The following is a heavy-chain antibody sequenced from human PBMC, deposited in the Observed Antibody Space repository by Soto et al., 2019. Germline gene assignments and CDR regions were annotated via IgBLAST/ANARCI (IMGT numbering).Heavy chain of an antibody. CDR2: ISSSGSTI. CDR3: ARDLGDFWSGFYGMDV. Sequence: VGSLRLSCAASGFTFSSYEMNWVRQAPGKGLEWVSYISSSGSTIYYADSVKGRFTISRDNAKNSLYLQMNSLRAEDTAVYYCARDLGDFWSGFYGMDVWGQGTTVTVSS. J-gene: IGHJ6*02. CDR1: GFTFSSYE. D-gene: IGHD3-3*01. V-gene: IGHV3-48*03.